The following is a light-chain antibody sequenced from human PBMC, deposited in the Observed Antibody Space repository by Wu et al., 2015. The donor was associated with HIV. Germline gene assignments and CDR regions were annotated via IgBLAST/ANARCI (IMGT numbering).Light chain of an antibody. J-gene: IGKJ2*03. CDR1: QSVSSSY. CDR3: QQYGSSPYS. CDR2: GAS. V-gene: IGKV3-20*01. Sequence: EIVLTQSPGTLFLSPGERATLSCRASQSVSSSYLVWYQQKPGQAPRLLIYGASSRATGIPDRFSSSGSGTDFTLTISRLEPEDFAVYYCQQYGSSPYSFGQGTKLEIK.